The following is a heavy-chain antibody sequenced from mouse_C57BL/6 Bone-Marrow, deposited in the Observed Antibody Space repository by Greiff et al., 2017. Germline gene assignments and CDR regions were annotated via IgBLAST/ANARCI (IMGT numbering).Heavy chain of an antibody. CDR3: TRRITTVVGDWYFDV. J-gene: IGHJ1*03. D-gene: IGHD1-1*01. Sequence: VQLQQSGAELVRPGASVKLSCTASGFTFNDDYMHWVKQRPEQGLEWIGWIDPENGDTEYASKFQGKATITADTSSNTAYLQLSSLTSGDTAVYYCTRRITTVVGDWYFDVWGTGTTVTVSS. V-gene: IGHV14-4*01. CDR1: GFTFNDDY. CDR2: IDPENGDT.